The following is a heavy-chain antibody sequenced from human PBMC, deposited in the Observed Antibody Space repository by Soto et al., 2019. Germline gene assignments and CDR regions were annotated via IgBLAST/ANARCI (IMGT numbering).Heavy chain of an antibody. CDR1: GGYLSSYY. V-gene: IGHV4-59*01. D-gene: IGHD3-10*01. J-gene: IGHJ4*02. CDR3: ARXLPMVRGLISYYFDN. CDR2: IHSTGST. Sequence: SETLSLTYAVSGGYLSSYYWSWVRQSPGKGLEWIGYIHSTGSTNYSPSLKSRLTISIDTSKNQFSLRLNSLTAADTAVYYCARXLPMVRGLISYYFDNWGQGIMVTVSS.